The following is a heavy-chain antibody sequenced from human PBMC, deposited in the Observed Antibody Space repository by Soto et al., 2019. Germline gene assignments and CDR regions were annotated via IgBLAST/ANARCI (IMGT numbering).Heavy chain of an antibody. D-gene: IGHD1-26*01. V-gene: IGHV1-69*01. CDR3: AKDRRADWESYYYYAMDV. CDR1: GGTFSSFT. J-gene: IGHJ6*01. Sequence: QVQLVQSGAEVKKPGSSVKVSCKASGGTFSSFTISWVRQAPGQGLEWMGGIIPIYGTANYAQKFQGRVTITADASTRTAYMEQSSLRSEDTAVYYCAKDRRADWESYYYYAMDVWGQGTTVTVSS. CDR2: IIPIYGTA.